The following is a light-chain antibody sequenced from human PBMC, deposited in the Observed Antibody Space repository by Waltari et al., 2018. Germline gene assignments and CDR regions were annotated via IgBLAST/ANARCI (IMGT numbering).Light chain of an antibody. Sequence: QSALTQPASVSGSPGQSITIPLTGTSSDIGGYNYVSWYQQYPGEAPKVVIYDVNSRPSGVSNRFSGSKSGNTASLTISGLQAEDEADYYCNSHSSSDTPSVFGGGTRLTVL. CDR1: SSDIGGYNY. CDR3: NSHSSSDTPSV. CDR2: DVN. J-gene: IGLJ3*02. V-gene: IGLV2-14*01.